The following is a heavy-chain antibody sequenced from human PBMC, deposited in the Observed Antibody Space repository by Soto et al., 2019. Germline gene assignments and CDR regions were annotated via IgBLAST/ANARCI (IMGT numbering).Heavy chain of an antibody. CDR1: GGSIRSYG. Sequence: SGTRSLTCTVSGGSIRSYGWSWVRQAPGKGLEWVGDIYYGGSTNYNPSLKSRVTISLDTSKNQLSLMLSSVTAADTAIYHCARVRSDWPNWFDPWGQGTLVTVSS. CDR2: IYYGGST. D-gene: IGHD3-9*01. CDR3: ARVRSDWPNWFDP. J-gene: IGHJ5*02. V-gene: IGHV4-59*12.